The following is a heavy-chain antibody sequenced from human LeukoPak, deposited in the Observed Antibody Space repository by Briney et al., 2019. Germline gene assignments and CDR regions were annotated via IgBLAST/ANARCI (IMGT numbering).Heavy chain of an antibody. Sequence: GGSLRLSCAASGFTFSSYWMSWVRQAPGKGLEWVANIKQDGSEKYYVDSVKGRFTISRDNAKNSLYLQMNSLRAEDTAVYYCARDRFYSSSCVDVWGQGTTVTVSS. V-gene: IGHV3-7*01. CDR1: GFTFSSYW. J-gene: IGHJ6*02. CDR2: IKQDGSEK. D-gene: IGHD6-13*01. CDR3: ARDRFYSSSCVDV.